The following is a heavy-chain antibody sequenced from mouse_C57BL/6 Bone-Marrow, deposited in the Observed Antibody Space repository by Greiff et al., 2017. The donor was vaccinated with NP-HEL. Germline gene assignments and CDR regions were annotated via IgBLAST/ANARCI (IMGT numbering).Heavy chain of an antibody. V-gene: IGHV10-1*01. CDR1: GFSFNTYA. Sequence: EVNVVESGGGLVQPKGSLKLSCAASGFSFNTYAMNWVRQAPGKGLEWVARIRSKSNNYATYYADSVKDRFTISRDDSESMLYLQMNNLKTEDSAMYYSVRHEGTSFAYWGQGTLVTVSA. D-gene: IGHD2-14*01. J-gene: IGHJ3*01. CDR3: VRHEGTSFAY. CDR2: IRSKSNNYAT.